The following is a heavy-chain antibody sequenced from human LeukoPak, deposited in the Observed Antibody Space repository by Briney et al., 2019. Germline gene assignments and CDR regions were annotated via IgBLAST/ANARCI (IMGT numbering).Heavy chain of an antibody. CDR3: ARGLGDYYYYYMDV. D-gene: IGHD1-26*01. V-gene: IGHV4-39*07. J-gene: IGHJ6*03. CDR1: GGSISNTLYY. Sequence: SETLSLTCTVSGGSISNTLYYWAWIRQPPGKGLESIGSIYYSRSTYYNPSLKSRVTISVDTSKNQFSLKLSSVTAADTAVYYCARGLGDYYYYYMDVWGKGTTVTVSS. CDR2: IYYSRST.